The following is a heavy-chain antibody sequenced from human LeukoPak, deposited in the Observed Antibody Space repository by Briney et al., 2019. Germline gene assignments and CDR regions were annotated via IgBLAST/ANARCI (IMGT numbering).Heavy chain of an antibody. D-gene: IGHD3-16*02. J-gene: IGHJ4*01. Sequence: SETLSLTCTVSGGSISSSIYYWGWIRQPPGKGLEWIGSIYYSGSTYYNPSLKSRVTISVDTSKNQFSLKLSSVTAADTAVYYCARSDIWGTYRFLDYWGQGILVTVSS. CDR1: GGSISSSIYY. CDR3: ARSDIWGTYRFLDY. CDR2: IYYSGST. V-gene: IGHV4-39*01.